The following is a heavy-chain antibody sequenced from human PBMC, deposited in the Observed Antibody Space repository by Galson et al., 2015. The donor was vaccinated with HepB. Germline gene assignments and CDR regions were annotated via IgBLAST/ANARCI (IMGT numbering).Heavy chain of an antibody. V-gene: IGHV1-69*01. CDR1: GFTFSSYA. Sequence: SCAASGFTFSSYAISWVRQAPGQGLEWMGGIIPIFGTANYAQKFQGRVTITADESTSTAYMELSSLRSEDTAVYYCARRAGCSSTSCYMGGWFDPWGQGTLVTVSS. CDR2: IIPIFGTA. J-gene: IGHJ5*02. CDR3: ARRAGCSSTSCYMGGWFDP. D-gene: IGHD2-2*02.